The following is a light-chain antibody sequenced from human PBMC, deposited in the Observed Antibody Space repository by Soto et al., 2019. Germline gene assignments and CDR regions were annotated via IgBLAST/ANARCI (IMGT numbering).Light chain of an antibody. J-gene: IGLJ1*01. CDR2: SVS. CDR3: ISYTVSRSYV. CDR1: SSDIGTYEH. V-gene: IGLV2-14*01. Sequence: QSALTQPAAVSGSPGESITISCSGTSSDIGTYEHVAGFQQFPGKTPKLMIYSVSNRPSGVSYRFSGSKSGNTASLTISGLQAEDEADYYCISYTVSRSYVCATGT.